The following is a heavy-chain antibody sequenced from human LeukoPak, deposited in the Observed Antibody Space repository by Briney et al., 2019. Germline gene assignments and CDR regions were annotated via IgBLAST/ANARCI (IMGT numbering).Heavy chain of an antibody. J-gene: IGHJ4*02. V-gene: IGHV4-34*01. CDR1: GGSFSGYY. CDR3: AREKGSSWYVDY. Sequence: SETLSLTCAVYGGSFSGYYWSWIRQHPGKGLEWIGEINHSGSTNYNPSLKSRVTISVDTSKNQFSLKLSSVTAADTAVYYCAREKGSSWYVDYWGQGTLVTVSS. CDR2: INHSGST. D-gene: IGHD6-13*01.